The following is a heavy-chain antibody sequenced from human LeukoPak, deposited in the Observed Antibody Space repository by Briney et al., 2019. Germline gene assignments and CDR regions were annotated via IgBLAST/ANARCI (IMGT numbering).Heavy chain of an antibody. J-gene: IGHJ4*02. D-gene: IGHD3-3*01. Sequence: PGGSLRLSCVASGFTFSIYSMNWVRQAPGKGLEWVSSIGGSSSSLYYAESVKGRFTISRDNAKNSLYLQMNSLRAEDTAVYYCARDGQNTYEPYDFWSGYDYWGQGTLVTVSS. CDR2: IGGSSSSL. CDR1: GFTFSIYS. CDR3: ARDGQNTYEPYDFWSGYDY. V-gene: IGHV3-21*01.